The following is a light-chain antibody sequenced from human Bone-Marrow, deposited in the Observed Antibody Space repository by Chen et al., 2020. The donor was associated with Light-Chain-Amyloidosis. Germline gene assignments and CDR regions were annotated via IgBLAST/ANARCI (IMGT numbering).Light chain of an antibody. J-gene: IGLJ1*01. CDR3: YSYAGSYTFV. Sequence: QSALTQPRSVSGSPGQSVTISCTGTSSDVGGYNFLSWYQQHPGKAPKLMTYDVSKRPSGVPDRFSGCKSGNAASLPISGLQADDEAGYYCYSYAGSYTFVFGTGTKVTVL. CDR2: DVS. V-gene: IGLV2-11*01. CDR1: SSDVGGYNF.